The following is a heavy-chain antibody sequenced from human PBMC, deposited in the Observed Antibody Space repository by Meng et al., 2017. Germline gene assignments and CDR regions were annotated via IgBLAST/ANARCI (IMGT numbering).Heavy chain of an antibody. Sequence: QVQLWGSGGGGVQPGRSLRLTCAASGFTFSSYAMHWVRQAPGKGLEWVAVISYDGSNKYYADSVKGRFTISRDNSKNTLYLQMNSLRAEDTAVYYCARGSRDGYNYCFDYWGQGTLVTVSS. CDR3: ARGSRDGYNYCFDY. D-gene: IGHD5-24*01. J-gene: IGHJ4*02. V-gene: IGHV3-30*01. CDR1: GFTFSSYA. CDR2: ISYDGSNK.